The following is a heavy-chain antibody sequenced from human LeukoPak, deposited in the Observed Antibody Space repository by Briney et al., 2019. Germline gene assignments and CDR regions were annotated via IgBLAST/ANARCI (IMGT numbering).Heavy chain of an antibody. V-gene: IGHV3-48*01. J-gene: IGHJ5*02. D-gene: IGHD3-9*01. Sequence: GGSLRLSCVASGFTFSRYSMNWVRQAPGKGLEWVSYISSSSSTIYYADSVKGRFTISRDNAKNSLYLQTNSLRAEDTAVYYCAREGSSILTGPNWFDPWGQGTLVTVSS. CDR3: AREGSSILTGPNWFDP. CDR2: ISSSSSTI. CDR1: GFTFSRYS.